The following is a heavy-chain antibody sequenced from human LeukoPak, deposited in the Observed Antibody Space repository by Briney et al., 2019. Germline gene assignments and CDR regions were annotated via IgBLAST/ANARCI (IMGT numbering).Heavy chain of an antibody. CDR1: GFTFSDYY. J-gene: IGHJ4*02. V-gene: IGHV3-11*05. D-gene: IGHD2-2*01. Sequence: PGGSLRLSCAASGFTFSDYYMSWIRQAPRKGLEWVSYISSSSSYTNYADSVKGRFTISRDNAKNSLYLQMNSLRAEDTAVYYCARAGYCSSTSCYRPPTIDYWGQGTLVTVSS. CDR2: ISSSSSYT. CDR3: ARAGYCSSTSCYRPPTIDY.